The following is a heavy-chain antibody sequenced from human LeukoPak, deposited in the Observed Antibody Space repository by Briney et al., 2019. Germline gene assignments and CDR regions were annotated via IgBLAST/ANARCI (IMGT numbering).Heavy chain of an antibody. J-gene: IGHJ4*02. V-gene: IGHV3-48*03. CDR2: ISSRGSSI. Sequence: GGSLRLSCAGSGFNFSTYEMNWVRQAPGKRLEWLSYISSRGSSIYYADSVKGRFTISRDNAKNSLFLQMNSLRAEDTAVYFCAGDKALNCWGQGTPVTVSS. CDR1: GFNFSTYE. CDR3: AGDKALNC.